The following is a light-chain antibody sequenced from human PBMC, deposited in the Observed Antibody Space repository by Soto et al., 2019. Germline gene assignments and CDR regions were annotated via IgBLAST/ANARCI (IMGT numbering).Light chain of an antibody. CDR2: DAS. Sequence: EIVITQSPLTVSASPGERAIFSCRASQSVGSNIAWYQQKPGQSPRLLVYDASTRATAIPARFSGSGSGTEFTLTINTLQPEDFAVYYCQQFSSYPLTFGGGTKVDIK. V-gene: IGKV3-15*01. CDR3: QQFSSYPLT. CDR1: QSVGSN. J-gene: IGKJ4*01.